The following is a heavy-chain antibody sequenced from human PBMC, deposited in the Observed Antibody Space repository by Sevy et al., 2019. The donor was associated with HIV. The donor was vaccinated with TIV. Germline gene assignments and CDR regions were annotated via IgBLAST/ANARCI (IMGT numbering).Heavy chain of an antibody. CDR3: ARGGGRGVVIPPLYYYDGMDV. CDR2: INSDGSRP. D-gene: IGHD3-3*01. J-gene: IGHJ6*02. CDR1: GFNFSNYW. V-gene: IGHV3-74*01. Sequence: GGSLRLSCTASGFNFSNYWMHWVRQAPGKGLVWVSRINSDGSRPSYGDSVTGRFTISRDNAKNTLYLQVNSLRAEDTAVYYCARGGGRGVVIPPLYYYDGMDVWGQGTTVTVSS.